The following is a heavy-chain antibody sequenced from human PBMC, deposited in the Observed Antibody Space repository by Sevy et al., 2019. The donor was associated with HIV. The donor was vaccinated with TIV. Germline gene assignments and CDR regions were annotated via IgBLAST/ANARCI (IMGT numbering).Heavy chain of an antibody. V-gene: IGHV3-21*01. CDR1: GFTFSSYS. Sequence: GGSLRLSCAASGFTFSSYSMNWVRQAPGKGLEWVSSISSSSIYIYYADSVKGRFTISRDNAKNSLYLQMNSLRAEDTAVYYGARGSEGDFWSGYNYYGMDVWGQGTTVTVSS. CDR3: ARGSEGDFWSGYNYYGMDV. J-gene: IGHJ6*02. CDR2: ISSSSIYI. D-gene: IGHD3-3*01.